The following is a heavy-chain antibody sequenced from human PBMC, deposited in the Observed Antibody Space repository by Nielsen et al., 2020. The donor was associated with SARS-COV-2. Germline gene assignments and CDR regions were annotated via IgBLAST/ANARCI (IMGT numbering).Heavy chain of an antibody. V-gene: IGHV4-59*01. J-gene: IGHJ6*03. Sequence: SEALSLTCTVSDDSISSYYWSWIRQPPGKGLEWIGDIFYSGSTNYNPSLKSRVTLSVDTSKNQFSLKLRSVTAADTAVYYCARGSTGRYHFYFYMDIWGKGTMVTVSS. CDR3: ARGSTGRYHFYFYMDI. CDR2: IFYSGST. D-gene: IGHD1-14*01. CDR1: DDSISSYY.